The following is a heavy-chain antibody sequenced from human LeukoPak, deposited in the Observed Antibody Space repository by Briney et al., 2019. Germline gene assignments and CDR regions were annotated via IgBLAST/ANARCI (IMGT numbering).Heavy chain of an antibody. D-gene: IGHD6-19*01. V-gene: IGHV3-7*01. CDR1: GFTFSSYW. CDR3: ARGPAAGNLLGY. Sequence: GGSLRLSCAASGFTFSSYWMSWVRQAPGKGLEWVANIKQDGSEKYYADSVKGRFTISRDNAKNSLFLQMNSLRAGDTAVYYCARGPAAGNLLGYWGQGTLVTVSS. CDR2: IKQDGSEK. J-gene: IGHJ4*02.